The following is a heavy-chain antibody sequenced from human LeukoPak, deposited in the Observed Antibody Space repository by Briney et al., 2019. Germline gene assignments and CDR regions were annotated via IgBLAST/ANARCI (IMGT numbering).Heavy chain of an antibody. D-gene: IGHD1-26*01. CDR2: IIPSLDIP. V-gene: IGHV1-69*04. Sequence: GASVKVSCTASGDTISRYAISWVRQAPGQGHEWMGRIIPSLDIPNYPQKYQGRVTITADKSTSTAYMEVRSLGSEDTAVYYCARSVGGATTPRFDYWGQGTLATVSS. J-gene: IGHJ4*02. CDR3: ARSVGGATTPRFDY. CDR1: GDTISRYA.